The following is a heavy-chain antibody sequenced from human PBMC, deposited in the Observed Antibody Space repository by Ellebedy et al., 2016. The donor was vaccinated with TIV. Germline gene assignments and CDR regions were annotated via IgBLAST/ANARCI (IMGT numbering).Heavy chain of an antibody. CDR2: ISRSSDYI. V-gene: IGHV3-21*01. D-gene: IGHD5-24*01. CDR3: ARDRDGGSFIPSHHDVSDV. CDR1: GFTFSSYS. Sequence: GESLKISCAAPGFTFSSYSMTWVRQAPGKGLEWVSSISRSSDYIYYGDSVKGRFTISRDNAKNSLYLQINSLRAEDTAVYYCARDRDGGSFIPSHHDVSDVWGQGTMVTVSS. J-gene: IGHJ3*01.